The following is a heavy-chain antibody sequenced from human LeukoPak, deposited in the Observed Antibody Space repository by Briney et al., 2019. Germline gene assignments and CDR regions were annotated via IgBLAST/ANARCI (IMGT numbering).Heavy chain of an antibody. CDR1: GDSFSSNSAA. J-gene: IGHJ4*02. CDR3: ARGVYDSTYFDY. CDR2: TYYRSQWYN. V-gene: IGHV6-1*01. Sequence: KCSQTLSLTCAISGDSFSSNSAAWNWIRQSPSRGLEWLGRTYYRSQWYNDYVVSVKSRITINPDTSKNQFSLQLNSVTPEDTAVYYCARGVYDSTYFDYWGQGTLVTVSS. D-gene: IGHD5/OR15-5a*01.